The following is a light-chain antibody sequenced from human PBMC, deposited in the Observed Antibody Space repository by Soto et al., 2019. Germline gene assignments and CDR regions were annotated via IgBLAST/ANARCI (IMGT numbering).Light chain of an antibody. CDR1: SSDIGGYNY. J-gene: IGLJ2*01. CDR2: DVY. CDR3: SSYTTSSTVV. Sequence: QSAVTQPASVSGSPGQSITISCTGTSSDIGGYNYVSWYQQHPGKAPKLMIYDVYYRPSGVSNRFSGSKSASTASLTISGLQAEDEADYYCSSYTTSSTVVFGGGTKLTVL. V-gene: IGLV2-14*03.